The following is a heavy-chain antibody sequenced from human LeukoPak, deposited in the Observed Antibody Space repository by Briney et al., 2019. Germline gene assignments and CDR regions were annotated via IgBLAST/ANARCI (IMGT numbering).Heavy chain of an antibody. CDR2: ISYDGNDGSSK. CDR1: GFTFSSYS. J-gene: IGHJ4*02. D-gene: IGHD5-18*01. Sequence: PGGSLRLSCAVSGFTFSSYSMHWVRQAPGKGLEWVAVISYDGNDGSSKYYADSVKGRFTISRDNSKNTLYLQMNSLRAEDTAMYYCARGSGYSYGFTGRERTKSRLDYWGQGTLVTVSS. V-gene: IGHV3-30*04. CDR3: ARGSGYSYGFTGRERTKSRLDY.